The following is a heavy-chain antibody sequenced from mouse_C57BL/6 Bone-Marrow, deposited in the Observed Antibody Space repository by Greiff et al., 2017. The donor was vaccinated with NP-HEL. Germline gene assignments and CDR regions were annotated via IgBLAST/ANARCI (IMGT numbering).Heavy chain of an antibody. Sequence: QVQLQQPGAELVKPGASVKMPCKASGYTFTSYWITWVKQRPGQGLEWIGDIYPGSGSTNYNEKFTSKATLTVDTSSSTAYMQLSILTSEDSAVYYGARYPSPYYYGSSYYFDYWGQGTTLTVSS. J-gene: IGHJ2*01. CDR3: ARYPSPYYYGSSYYFDY. D-gene: IGHD1-1*01. CDR1: GYTFTSYW. CDR2: IYPGSGST. V-gene: IGHV1-55*01.